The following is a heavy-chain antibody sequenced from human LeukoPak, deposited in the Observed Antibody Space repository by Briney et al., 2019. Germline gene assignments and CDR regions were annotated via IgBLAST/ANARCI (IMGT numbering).Heavy chain of an antibody. D-gene: IGHD3-22*01. CDR2: ISSSSSYI. Sequence: KSGGSLRLSCAASGFTFSSYSMNWVRQAPGKGLEWVSSISSSSSYIYYADSVKGRFTISRDNAKNSLYLQMNSLRAEDTAVYYCARDVAYYDSSGPVFDYWGQGTLVTVSS. V-gene: IGHV3-21*01. J-gene: IGHJ4*02. CDR3: ARDVAYYDSSGPVFDY. CDR1: GFTFSSYS.